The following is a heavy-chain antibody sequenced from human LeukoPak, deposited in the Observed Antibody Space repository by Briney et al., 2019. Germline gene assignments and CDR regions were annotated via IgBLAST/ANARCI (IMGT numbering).Heavy chain of an antibody. J-gene: IGHJ6*03. D-gene: IGHD4-17*01. CDR3: ASSIWTTMSYYYYMDV. V-gene: IGHV4-30-4*08. CDR2: IYYSGST. Sequence: SETLSLTCTVSGGSISSGDYYWSWIRQPPGKGLEWIGYIYYSGSTYYNPSLKSRVTISVDTSKNQFSLKLSSVTAADTAVYYCASSIWTTMSYYYYMDVWGKGTTVTVSS. CDR1: GGSISSGDYY.